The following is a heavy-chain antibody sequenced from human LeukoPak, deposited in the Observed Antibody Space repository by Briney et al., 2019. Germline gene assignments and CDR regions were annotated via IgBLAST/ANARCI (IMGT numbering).Heavy chain of an antibody. CDR2: FTLSGTT. V-gene: IGHV4-59*08. D-gene: IGHD3-22*01. CDR3: AGVEDSSGYYYIDY. J-gene: IGHJ4*02. CDR1: GAYVTTYS. Sequence: SETLSLTCIVSGAYVTTYSWNWIRQSPGKGLEWIGYFTLSGTTSYSSSLKSRVTISRDTSKNQFSLKLSSVTAADTAVYYCAGVEDSSGYYYIDYWGQGTLVTVSS.